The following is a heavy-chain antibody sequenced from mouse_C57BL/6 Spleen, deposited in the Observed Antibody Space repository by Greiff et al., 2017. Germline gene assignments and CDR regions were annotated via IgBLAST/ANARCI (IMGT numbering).Heavy chain of an antibody. CDR3: ARERLRGYWYFDV. CDR2: ISYDGSN. J-gene: IGHJ1*03. V-gene: IGHV3-6*01. Sequence: ESGPGLVKPSQSLSLTCSVTGYSITSGYYWNWIRQFPGNKLEWMGYISYDGSNNYNPSLQNRISITRDTSKNQFFLKLNSVTTEDTATYYCARERLRGYWYFDVWGTGTTVTVAS. D-gene: IGHD2-4*01. CDR1: GYSITSGYY.